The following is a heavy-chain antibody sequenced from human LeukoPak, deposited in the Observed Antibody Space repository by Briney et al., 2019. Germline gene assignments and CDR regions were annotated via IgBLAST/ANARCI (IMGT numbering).Heavy chain of an antibody. Sequence: PGGSLRLSCAASGFTFSTYYMTWVRQAPGKGLEWVANIKQDGSEKNYVDSVKGRFTISRDNAKNSLYLQMNSLRAEDTAVYYCARVYCSGGSCSTGDYFDYWGQGTLVTVSS. V-gene: IGHV3-7*04. CDR1: GFTFSTYY. J-gene: IGHJ4*02. CDR2: IKQDGSEK. CDR3: ARVYCSGGSCSTGDYFDY. D-gene: IGHD2-15*01.